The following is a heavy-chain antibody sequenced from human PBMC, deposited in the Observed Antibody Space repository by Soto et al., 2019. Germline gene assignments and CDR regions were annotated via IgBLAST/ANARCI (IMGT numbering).Heavy chain of an antibody. J-gene: IGHJ5*02. CDR1: GYRFTKYY. CDR2: IDPRGGDT. Sequence: QVQLVQSGPEVKKPGASVKISCRASGYRFTKYYIHWVRQAPGQGLEWMGVIDPRGGDTTYAQKFQDRVTMTRDLALSTAFWDLASLRSEDTAMYFCASHCSTRCSDWIDPWGQGTLVIVSS. D-gene: IGHD2-15*01. V-gene: IGHV1-46*03. CDR3: ASHCSTRCSDWIDP.